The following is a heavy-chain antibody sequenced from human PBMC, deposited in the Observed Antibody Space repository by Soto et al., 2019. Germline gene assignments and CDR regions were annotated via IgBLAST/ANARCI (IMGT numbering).Heavy chain of an antibody. Sequence: QVQLVESGGGVVQPGRSLRLSCAASGFTFSSYGMHWVRQAPGKGLEWVAVIWYDGSNKYYADSVKGRFTISRDNSKNTLYLQMNSLRAEDTAVYYCARTYSEYYDFWSGYFPHYYYYYMDVWGKGTTVTVSS. V-gene: IGHV3-33*01. CDR2: IWYDGSNK. CDR3: ARTYSEYYDFWSGYFPHYYYYYMDV. J-gene: IGHJ6*03. D-gene: IGHD3-3*01. CDR1: GFTFSSYG.